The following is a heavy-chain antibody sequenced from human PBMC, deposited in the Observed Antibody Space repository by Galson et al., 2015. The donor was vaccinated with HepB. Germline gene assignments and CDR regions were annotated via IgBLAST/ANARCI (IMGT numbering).Heavy chain of an antibody. V-gene: IGHV1-46*01. Sequence: SVKVSCKASGYTFTSYYMHWVRQAPGQGLEWMGIINPSGGSTSYAQKFQGRVTMTRDTSTSTVYMELSSLRSEDTAVYYCATPPGGTGGAFDIWGQGTMVTVSS. J-gene: IGHJ3*02. CDR1: GYTFTSYY. CDR3: ATPPGGTGGAFDI. D-gene: IGHD4-23*01. CDR2: INPSGGST.